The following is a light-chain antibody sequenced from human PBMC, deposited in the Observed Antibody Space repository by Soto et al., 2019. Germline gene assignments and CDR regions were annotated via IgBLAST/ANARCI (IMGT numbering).Light chain of an antibody. Sequence: QSALTQPASVSGSPGQSITISCTGTSSDIGGYNYVSWYQQLPGKVPKLIIYDVSNRPSGVSDRFSGSKSGHAASLTISGLHAEVEADYYRSSYTSTSILYVFGTGTNLTVL. CDR3: SSYTSTSILYV. V-gene: IGLV2-14*03. CDR2: DVS. CDR1: SSDIGGYNY. J-gene: IGLJ1*01.